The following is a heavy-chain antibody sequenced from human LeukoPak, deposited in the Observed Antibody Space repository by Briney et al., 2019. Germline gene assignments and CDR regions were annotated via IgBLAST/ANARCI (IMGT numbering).Heavy chain of an antibody. D-gene: IGHD3-22*01. CDR1: GFTFSSYW. J-gene: IGHJ4*02. CDR3: ASLSGGSSNYYDSSGYWDY. V-gene: IGHV3-7*01. Sequence: GGSLRLSCAASGFTFSSYWMSWVRQAPGKGLEWVANIKQDGSGKYYVDSVKGRFTISRDNAKNSLYLQMNSLRAEDTAVYYCASLSGGSSNYYDSSGYWDYWGQGTLVTVSP. CDR2: IKQDGSGK.